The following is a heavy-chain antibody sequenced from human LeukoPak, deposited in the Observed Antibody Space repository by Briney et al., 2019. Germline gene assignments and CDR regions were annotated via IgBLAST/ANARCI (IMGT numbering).Heavy chain of an antibody. Sequence: GGSLRLSCAASGFTFSSYAMSWVRQAPGKGLEWVSAISGSGGSTYYADSVKGRFTISRDNSKNTLYLQMNSLRAEDTAVYFCAKSGSGLLGGLDYWGPGTLVTVSS. D-gene: IGHD1-26*01. J-gene: IGHJ4*02. CDR3: AKSGSGLLGGLDY. CDR2: ISGSGGST. CDR1: GFTFSSYA. V-gene: IGHV3-23*01.